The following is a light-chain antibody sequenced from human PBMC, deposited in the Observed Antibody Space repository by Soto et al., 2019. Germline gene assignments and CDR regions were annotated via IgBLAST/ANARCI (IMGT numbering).Light chain of an antibody. Sequence: DIQMTQSPSSLSASVGDRVTITCRASQSISRYLNWCQQKPGKAPKLLIYAASSLQSGVPSRFSGSGSGTDFTLTISSLQPEDSATYYCQQSYSTPRLFTFGQGTNLEI. J-gene: IGKJ2*01. CDR2: AAS. CDR1: QSISRY. CDR3: QQSYSTPRLFT. V-gene: IGKV1-39*01.